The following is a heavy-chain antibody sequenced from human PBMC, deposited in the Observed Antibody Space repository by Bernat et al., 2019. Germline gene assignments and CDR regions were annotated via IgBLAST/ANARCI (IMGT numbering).Heavy chain of an antibody. J-gene: IGHJ6*03. V-gene: IGHV3-33*01. Sequence: QVQLVESGGAVVQPGRSLRLSCAASGFTFGSYGMHWVRQAPGKGLEWVALLLSDGSDEYYADSVKGRFTISRDISKNALYLQMNRLRVEDTAVDFCARAGFGTVSYFYYYMDVWGKGTTVAVSS. D-gene: IGHD1-1*01. CDR1: GFTFGSYG. CDR3: ARAGFGTVSYFYYYMDV. CDR2: LLSDGSDE.